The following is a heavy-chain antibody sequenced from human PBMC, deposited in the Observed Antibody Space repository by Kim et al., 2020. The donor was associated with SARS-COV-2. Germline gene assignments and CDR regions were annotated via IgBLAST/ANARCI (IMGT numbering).Heavy chain of an antibody. J-gene: IGHJ4*01. CDR1: GGSISSYY. CDR3: ARHASAIVVVPAAIDY. CDR2: IYYSGST. D-gene: IGHD2-2*02. V-gene: IGHV4-59*08. Sequence: SETLSLTCTVSGGSISSYYWSWIRQPPGKGLEWIGYIYYSGSTNYNPSLKSRVTISVDTSKNQFSLKLSSVTAADTAVYYCARHASAIVVVPAAIDYWG.